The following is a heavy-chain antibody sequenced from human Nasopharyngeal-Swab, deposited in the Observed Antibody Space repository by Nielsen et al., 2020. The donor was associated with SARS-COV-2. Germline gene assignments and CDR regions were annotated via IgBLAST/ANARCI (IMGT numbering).Heavy chain of an antibody. D-gene: IGHD3-10*01. CDR3: ARERDSYGSGSYYGY. Sequence: ASVKVSCKASGYTFTTFGINWVRQAPGQGLEWMGWISAYKGNTNYAQKVQGRVTMTTDTSTSTAYMELRSLRSDDTAVYYCARERDSYGSGSYYGYWGQGTLVTVSS. J-gene: IGHJ4*02. V-gene: IGHV1-18*04. CDR2: ISAYKGNT. CDR1: GYTFTTFG.